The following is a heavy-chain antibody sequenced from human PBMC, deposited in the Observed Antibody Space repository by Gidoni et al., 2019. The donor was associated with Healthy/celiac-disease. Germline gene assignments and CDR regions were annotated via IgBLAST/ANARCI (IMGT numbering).Heavy chain of an antibody. CDR1: GFTFSSYW. D-gene: IGHD5-12*01. Sequence: EVQLVESGGGLVQPGGSLRLSCAADGFTFSSYWMSWVRQAPGKGLEWVANIKQDGSEKYYVDSVKGRFTISRDNAKNSLYLQMNSLRAEDTAVYYCARLYSGYDVDYWGQGTLVTVSS. J-gene: IGHJ4*02. V-gene: IGHV3-7*01. CDR3: ARLYSGYDVDY. CDR2: IKQDGSEK.